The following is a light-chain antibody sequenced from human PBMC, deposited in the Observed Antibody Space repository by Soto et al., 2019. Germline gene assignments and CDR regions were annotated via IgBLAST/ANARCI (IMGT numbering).Light chain of an antibody. V-gene: IGLV2-23*01. CDR2: EDS. J-gene: IGLJ1*01. Sequence: QLVLTQPASVSGSPGQSITISCTGTSRDVGNYNLVAWYQQHPGRAPKLLIYEDSQRPSGVSHRFSASKSGNTASLTISGLQAEDEADYYCSSYVGRKSYVFGTGTKLTVL. CDR3: SSYVGRKSYV. CDR1: SRDVGNYNL.